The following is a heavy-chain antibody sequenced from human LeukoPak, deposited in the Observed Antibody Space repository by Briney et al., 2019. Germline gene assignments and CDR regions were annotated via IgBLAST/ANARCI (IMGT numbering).Heavy chain of an antibody. Sequence: PGGSLRLSCAAFGFTFSNYAMTWVRQAPGKGLEWVSYISSSGSTIYYADSVKGRFTISRDNAKNSLYLQMNSLRAEDTAVYYCAELGITMIGGVWGKGTTVTISS. CDR1: GFTFSNYA. J-gene: IGHJ6*04. CDR2: ISSSGSTI. CDR3: AELGITMIGGV. D-gene: IGHD3-10*02. V-gene: IGHV3-48*03.